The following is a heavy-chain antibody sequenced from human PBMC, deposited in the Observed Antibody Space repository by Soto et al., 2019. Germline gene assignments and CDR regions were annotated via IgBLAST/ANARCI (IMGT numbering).Heavy chain of an antibody. V-gene: IGHV3-48*02. CDR2: ISSNSITI. CDR1: GFIFSKYS. Sequence: GGSLRLSCGASGFIFSKYSMNWVRQAPGKGLEWLSYISSNSITIYYADSVRGRFTIFRDNAKNSLYLQMNSLRDEDTAVYYCAREDILGTRSFDSWGQGDLVTVS. D-gene: IGHD1-26*01. J-gene: IGHJ4*02. CDR3: AREDILGTRSFDS.